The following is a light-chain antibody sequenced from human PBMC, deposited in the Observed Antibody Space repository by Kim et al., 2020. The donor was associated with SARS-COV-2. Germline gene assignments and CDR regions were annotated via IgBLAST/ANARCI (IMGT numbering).Light chain of an antibody. CDR3: QAWDSITVV. Sequence: VSPGQTASITCSGNKLGEKYACWYQQKPGQSPVLVIYQDTKRPSGIPERFSGSNSGNTATLTISGTQAMDEADYYCQAWDSITVVFGGGTQLTVL. J-gene: IGLJ2*01. V-gene: IGLV3-1*01. CDR1: KLGEKY. CDR2: QDT.